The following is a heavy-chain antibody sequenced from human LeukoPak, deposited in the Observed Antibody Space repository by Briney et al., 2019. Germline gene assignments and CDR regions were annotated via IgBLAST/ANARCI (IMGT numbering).Heavy chain of an antibody. CDR2: INPNSGGT. V-gene: IGHV1-2*02. J-gene: IGHJ6*04. D-gene: IGHD3-10*01. Sequence: ASVKVSCKASGYTFTGYYMHWVRQAPGQGLEWMGWINPNSGGTNYALKFQGRVTMTRDTSISTAYMELSRLRSDDTAVYYCARDEYYFQMDVWGKGTTVTVSS. CDR3: ARDEYYFQMDV. CDR1: GYTFTGYY.